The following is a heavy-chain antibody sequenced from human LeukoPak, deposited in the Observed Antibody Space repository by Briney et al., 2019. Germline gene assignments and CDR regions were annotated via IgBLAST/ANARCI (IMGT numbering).Heavy chain of an antibody. V-gene: IGHV3-23*01. Sequence: QPGGSLRLSCAASGFTFSNYAMTWVRQVPGKGLEWVSSISGSGGSTYYADSVKGRFTISRDKSKNTLYLQMNSLTAEDTAVYYCATTLNWYFDYWGQGTLVTVSS. CDR1: GFTFSNYA. CDR2: ISGSGGST. J-gene: IGHJ4*02. CDR3: ATTLNWYFDY.